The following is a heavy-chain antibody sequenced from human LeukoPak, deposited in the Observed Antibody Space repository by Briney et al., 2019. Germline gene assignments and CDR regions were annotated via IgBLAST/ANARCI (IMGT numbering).Heavy chain of an antibody. Sequence: GGSLRLSCAASGFTFSSYGMHWVRQAPGKGLEWVAVIWYDGSNKYYADSVKGRFTISRDNSKNTLYLQMNSLRAEDTAVYYCAKAAAVTGENYFDYWGQGTLVTVSS. CDR2: IWYDGSNK. D-gene: IGHD6-13*01. CDR3: AKAAAVTGENYFDY. CDR1: GFTFSSYG. J-gene: IGHJ4*02. V-gene: IGHV3-33*06.